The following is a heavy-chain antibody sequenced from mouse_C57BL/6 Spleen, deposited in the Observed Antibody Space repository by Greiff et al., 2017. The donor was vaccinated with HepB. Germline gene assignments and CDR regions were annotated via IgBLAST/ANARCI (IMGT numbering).Heavy chain of an antibody. Sequence: VKLQQPGAELVKPGASVKLSCKASGYTFTSYWMQWVKQRPGQGLEWIGEIDPSDSYTNYNQKFKGKATLTVDTSSSTAYMQLSSLTSEDSAVYYCARRATAQALDYWGQGTTLTVSS. V-gene: IGHV1-50*01. CDR3: ARRATAQALDY. J-gene: IGHJ2*01. D-gene: IGHD3-2*02. CDR2: IDPSDSYT. CDR1: GYTFTSYW.